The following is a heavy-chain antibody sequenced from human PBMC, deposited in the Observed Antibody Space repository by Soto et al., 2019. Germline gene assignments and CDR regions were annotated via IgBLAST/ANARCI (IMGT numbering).Heavy chain of an antibody. CDR2: ISYDGNIK. Sequence: QVQLVESGGGVVQPGRSLRLSCAASGFTFSNFGMQWVRQAPGKGLEWVASISYDGNIKYSAASVKGRFTISRDNSKITLYLHMNSLRSEDTAVYYCARFWGPVTAAVDDYWGQGTLVTVS. CDR1: GFTFSNFG. CDR3: ARFWGPVTAAVDDY. D-gene: IGHD6-13*01. V-gene: IGHV3-30*03. J-gene: IGHJ4*02.